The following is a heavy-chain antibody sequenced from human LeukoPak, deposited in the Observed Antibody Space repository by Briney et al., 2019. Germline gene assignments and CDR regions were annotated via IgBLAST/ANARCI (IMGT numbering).Heavy chain of an antibody. CDR2: ITGTGGTT. Sequence: PGGSLRLSCTASGFTFGTYAMSWVRQAPGKGLEWVSAITGTGGTTYYADSVKGRFTISRDNSENTLYLQMNSLRAEDTAVYYCAKGVQQLVGSWFDPWGQGTPVTVSS. J-gene: IGHJ5*02. D-gene: IGHD6-13*01. CDR1: GFTFGTYA. CDR3: AKGVQQLVGSWFDP. V-gene: IGHV3-23*01.